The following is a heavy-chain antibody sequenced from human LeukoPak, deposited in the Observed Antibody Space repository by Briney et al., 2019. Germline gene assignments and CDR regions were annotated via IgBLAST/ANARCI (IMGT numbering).Heavy chain of an antibody. CDR1: GGFISSYY. CDR2: IYSSGTT. Sequence: PSETLSLTCTVSGGFISSYYWSWIRQPAGKGLEWIGRIYSSGTTNYSPSLKSRVTMSVDTSKNQFSLKLSSVTAADTAVYFCTRDIVLPTAYWYFDLRGRGTLVTVSS. J-gene: IGHJ2*01. V-gene: IGHV4-4*07. CDR3: TRDIVLPTAYWYFDL. D-gene: IGHD2-2*01.